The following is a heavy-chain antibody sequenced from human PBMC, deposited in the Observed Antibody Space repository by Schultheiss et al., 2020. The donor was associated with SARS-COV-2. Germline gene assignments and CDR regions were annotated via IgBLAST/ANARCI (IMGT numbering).Heavy chain of an antibody. CDR2: VSGSGGST. CDR3: ARGEGKGSGTRSRN. V-gene: IGHV3-23*01. J-gene: IGHJ4*02. Sequence: GESLKISCAASGFTFSRYAMTWIRQAPGKGLEWVSDVSGSGGSTYYADSVKGRFTVSRDNAKNTMNLQMNSLRAEDTAVYYCARGEGKGSGTRSRNWGQGTLVTVSS. CDR1: GFTFSRYA. D-gene: IGHD3-10*01.